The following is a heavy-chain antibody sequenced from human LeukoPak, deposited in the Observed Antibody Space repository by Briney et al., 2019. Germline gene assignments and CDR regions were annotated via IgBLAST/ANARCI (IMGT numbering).Heavy chain of an antibody. J-gene: IGHJ4*02. V-gene: IGHV3-7*01. CDR1: GFTFSSYW. D-gene: IGHD3-10*01. CDR2: IKQDGSEK. CDR3: ARDAPSYGSGSPRDY. Sequence: GGSLRLSCAASGFTFSSYWMSWVRQAPGKGLEWVANIKQDGSEKCYVDSVKGRFTISRDNAKNSLYLQMNSLRAEDTAVYYRARDAPSYGSGSPRDYWGQGTLVTVSS.